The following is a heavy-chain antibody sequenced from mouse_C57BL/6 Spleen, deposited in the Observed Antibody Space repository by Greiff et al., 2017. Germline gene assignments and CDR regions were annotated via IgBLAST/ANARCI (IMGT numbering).Heavy chain of an antibody. J-gene: IGHJ1*03. CDR3: ARIYCSSYWDFDV. D-gene: IGHD1-1*01. Sequence: EVQVVESGGGLVKPGGSLKLSCAASGFTFSDYGMHWVRQAPEKGLEWVAYISSGSSTIYYADTVKGRFTISRDNAENTLVLQMTSLRSEDSAMYYCARIYCSSYWDFDVWGTGTTVTVSS. CDR2: ISSGSSTI. V-gene: IGHV5-17*01. CDR1: GFTFSDYG.